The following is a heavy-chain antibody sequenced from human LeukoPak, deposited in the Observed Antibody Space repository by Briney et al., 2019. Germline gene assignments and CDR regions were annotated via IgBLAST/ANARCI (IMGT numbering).Heavy chain of an antibody. CDR1: GYTFTSYG. Sequence: ASVKVSCKASGYTFTSYGISWVRQAPGQGLEWMGWISAYNGNTNYAQKLQGRVTMTTDTSTSTAYMELRSLRSDDTAVYYCARDIDYYGSGTYYKRGWGQGTLVTVSS. CDR2: ISAYNGNT. D-gene: IGHD3-10*01. V-gene: IGHV1-18*01. J-gene: IGHJ4*02. CDR3: ARDIDYYGSGTYYKRG.